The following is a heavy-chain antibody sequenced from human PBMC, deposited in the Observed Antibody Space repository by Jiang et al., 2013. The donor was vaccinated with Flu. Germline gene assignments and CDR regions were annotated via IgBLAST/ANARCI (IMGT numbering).Heavy chain of an antibody. CDR1: GGSISSSSYY. J-gene: IGHJ3*02. Sequence: PGLVKPSETLSLTCTVSGGSISSSSYYWGWIRQPPGKGLEWIGSIYYSGSTYYNPSLKSRVTISVDTSKNQFSLKLSSVTAADTAVYYCARHNYYDSGGDAFDIWGQGTMVTVSP. V-gene: IGHV4-39*01. CDR2: IYYSGST. CDR3: ARHNYYDSGGDAFDI. D-gene: IGHD3-22*01.